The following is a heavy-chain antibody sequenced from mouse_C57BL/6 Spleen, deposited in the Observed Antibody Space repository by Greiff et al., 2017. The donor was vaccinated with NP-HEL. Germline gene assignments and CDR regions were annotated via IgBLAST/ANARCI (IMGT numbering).Heavy chain of an antibody. CDR2: IDPNSGGT. J-gene: IGHJ2*01. CDR3: AREDYYGSRYYFDY. Sequence: QVHVKQSGAELVKPGASVKLSCKASGYTFTSYWMHWVKQRPGRGLEWIGRIDPNSGGTKYNEKFKSKATLTVDKPSSTAYMQLSSLTSEDSAVYYCAREDYYGSRYYFDYWGQGTTLTVSS. CDR1: GYTFTSYW. V-gene: IGHV1-72*01. D-gene: IGHD1-1*01.